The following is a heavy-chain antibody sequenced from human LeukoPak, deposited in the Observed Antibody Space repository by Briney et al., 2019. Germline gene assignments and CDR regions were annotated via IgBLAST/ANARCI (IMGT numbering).Heavy chain of an antibody. CDR1: GGSISSYY. J-gene: IGHJ4*02. V-gene: IGHV4-4*07. CDR2: IYTSGST. CDR3: ARGSGYYDSSGSDY. Sequence: SETLSLTCTVSGGSISSYYWSWIRQPAGKGLEWIGRIYTSGSTNYNPSLKSRVTMSVDTSKNQFTLKLSSVTAADTAVYYCARGSGYYDSSGSDYWGQGTLVTVSS. D-gene: IGHD3-22*01.